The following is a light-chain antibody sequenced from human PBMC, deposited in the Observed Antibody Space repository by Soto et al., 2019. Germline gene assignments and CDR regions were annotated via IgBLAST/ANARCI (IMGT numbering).Light chain of an antibody. Sequence: EIVLTQSPGTLSLSPGERATLSCRASQSVSSTYLAWYQQKPGQAPRLLIYGATSRVADIPDRFSGSGSGTDFTLTISRLEPEDFAVYYCQQYGSSSWTFGQGTKVEIK. CDR2: GAT. CDR1: QSVSSTY. CDR3: QQYGSSSWT. J-gene: IGKJ1*01. V-gene: IGKV3-20*01.